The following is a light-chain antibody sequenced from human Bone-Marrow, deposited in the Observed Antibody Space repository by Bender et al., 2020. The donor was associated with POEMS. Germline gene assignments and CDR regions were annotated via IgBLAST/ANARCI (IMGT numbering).Light chain of an antibody. V-gene: IGLV3-1*01. J-gene: IGLJ2*01. CDR2: QNG. Sequence: SYELTQPPSVSVSPGQTASITCSGDEVDNKFVCWYQQKSGQSPVLVIDQNGKRPSGVPDRFSGSKSGNTASLTVSGLQAEDEADYHCCSYAGGATFVVSGGGTKLTVL. CDR3: CSYAGGATFVV. CDR1: EVDNKF.